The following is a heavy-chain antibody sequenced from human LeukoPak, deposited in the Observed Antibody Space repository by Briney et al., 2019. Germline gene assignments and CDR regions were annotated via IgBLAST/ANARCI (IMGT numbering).Heavy chain of an antibody. J-gene: IGHJ4*02. D-gene: IGHD3-3*01. CDR2: IYWNDDK. V-gene: IGHV2-5*01. Sequence: SGPTLVNPTQTLTLTCTFSGFSLSTSGVGVGWIRQPPGKALEWLALIYWNDDKRYSPSLKSRLTITKDTSKNQVVLTMTNMDPVDTPTYYCAHYYLHVLQFLEWLLPPHFDYWGQGTLVTVSS. CDR3: AHYYLHVLQFLEWLLPPHFDY. CDR1: GFSLSTSGVG.